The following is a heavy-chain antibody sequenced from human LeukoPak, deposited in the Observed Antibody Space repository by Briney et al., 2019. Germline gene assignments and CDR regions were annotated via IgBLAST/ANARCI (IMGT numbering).Heavy chain of an antibody. V-gene: IGHV4-30-4*01. CDR3: ARVFFDPGTPGRNAFDI. CDR1: GGSISSGDYY. Sequence: PSETLSLTCTVSGGSISSGDYYWSWIRQPPGKGLEWIGYIYYSGSTYYNPSLKSRVTISVDTSKNQFSLKLSSVTAADTAVYYCARVFFDPGTPGRNAFDIWGQGTMVTVSS. D-gene: IGHD1-7*01. J-gene: IGHJ3*02. CDR2: IYYSGST.